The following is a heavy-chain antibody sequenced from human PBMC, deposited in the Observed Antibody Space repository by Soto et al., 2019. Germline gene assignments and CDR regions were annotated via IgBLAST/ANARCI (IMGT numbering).Heavy chain of an antibody. Sequence: QLQLQESGSGLVKPSQTLSLTCAVSGGSISSGGYSWSWIRQPPGKGLEWIGYIYHSGSTYYNPSLKSRVTISVDRSKNQFSLKLSSVTAADTAVYYCARVRSNYAGWSPLGYFDYWGQGTLVTVSS. CDR3: ARVRSNYAGWSPLGYFDY. CDR2: IYHSGST. V-gene: IGHV4-30-2*01. J-gene: IGHJ4*02. D-gene: IGHD4-4*01. CDR1: GGSISSGGYS.